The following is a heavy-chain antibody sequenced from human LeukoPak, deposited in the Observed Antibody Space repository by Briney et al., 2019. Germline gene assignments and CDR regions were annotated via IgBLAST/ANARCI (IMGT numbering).Heavy chain of an antibody. D-gene: IGHD1-26*01. CDR3: ARGGGTYAYFDY. CDR1: GFTVNSNY. Sequence: PGGSLRLSCAASGFTVNSNYMSWVRQAPGKGLEWVSVIYIGGGTFYADSVKGRFTISRDNAKSSLYLQMDSLRAEDTAVYYCARGGGTYAYFDYLGQGTLVTVSS. CDR2: IYIGGGT. J-gene: IGHJ4*02. V-gene: IGHV3-53*01.